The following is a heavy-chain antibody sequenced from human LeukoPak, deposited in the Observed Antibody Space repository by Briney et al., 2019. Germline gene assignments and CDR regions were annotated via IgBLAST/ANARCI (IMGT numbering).Heavy chain of an antibody. V-gene: IGHV3-23*01. Sequence: GGSLRLSCAASGFIFSNYAMYWVRQAPGKGLEWVSAISGRSDNTYYADSVKGRFTLSRDSSKNSLYLQMNSLRADDTAVYYCAKWGDYDVLTGYYVSDLGGQGPLGTVS. J-gene: IGHJ4*02. D-gene: IGHD3-9*01. CDR1: GFIFSNYA. CDR2: ISGRSDNT. CDR3: AKWGDYDVLTGYYVSDL.